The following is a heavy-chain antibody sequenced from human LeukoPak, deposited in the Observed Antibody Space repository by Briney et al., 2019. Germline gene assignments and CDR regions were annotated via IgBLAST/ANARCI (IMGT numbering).Heavy chain of an antibody. J-gene: IGHJ5*02. V-gene: IGHV4-61*02. CDR1: GGSISSGTYY. D-gene: IGHD2-2*01. CDR3: ARSRYIVVVPAAMLGPSRNWFDP. Sequence: PSQTLSLTCTVSGGSISSGTYYWSWIRQPAGKGLEWIGRFYTSGNTNYNPSLKSRVTISVDTSKNQFSLKLSSVIAADTAVYYCARSRYIVVVPAAMLGPSRNWFDPWGQGTLVTVSS. CDR2: FYTSGNT.